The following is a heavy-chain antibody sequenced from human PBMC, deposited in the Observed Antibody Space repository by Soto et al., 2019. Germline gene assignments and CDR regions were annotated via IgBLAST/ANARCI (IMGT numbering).Heavy chain of an antibody. V-gene: IGHV3-30*18. CDR1: GFTFSSYG. CDR3: AKDLPPFDLKPAAGTADY. Sequence: GGSLRLSCAASGFTFSSYGMHWVRQAPGKGLEWVAVISYDGSNKYYADSVKGRFTISRDNSKNTLYLQMNSLRAEDTAVYYCAKDLPPFDLKPAAGTADYWGQGTLVTVSS. CDR2: ISYDGSNK. D-gene: IGHD6-13*01. J-gene: IGHJ4*02.